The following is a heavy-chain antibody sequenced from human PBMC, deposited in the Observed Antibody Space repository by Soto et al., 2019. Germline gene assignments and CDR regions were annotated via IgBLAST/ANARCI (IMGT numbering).Heavy chain of an antibody. J-gene: IGHJ6*02. V-gene: IGHV3-33*01. D-gene: IGHD6-13*01. Sequence: QVQLVESGGGVVQPGRSLRLSCAASGFTFSSFGMQWVRQAPGKGLEWVAFIWYDESNKYYADSVKGRFTISRDNSKNALYLQMNSLRAEDTAVYYCARGYSSSWSRYYYYGMDVWGQGTTVTVSS. CDR3: ARGYSSSWSRYYYYGMDV. CDR2: IWYDESNK. CDR1: GFTFSSFG.